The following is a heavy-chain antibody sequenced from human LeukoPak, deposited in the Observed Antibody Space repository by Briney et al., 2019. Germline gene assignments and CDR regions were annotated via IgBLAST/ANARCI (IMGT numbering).Heavy chain of an antibody. J-gene: IGHJ4*02. V-gene: IGHV3-9*01. CDR1: GFTFDDYA. D-gene: IGHD2-2*01. Sequence: PGGSLRLSCAASGFTFDDYAMHWVRQAPGKGLEWVSGISWNSGNIAYADSVKGRFTISRDNSKNTLYLQMNSLRAEDTAVYYCARALDIVVVPAPFGYWGQGTLVTVSS. CDR3: ARALDIVVVPAPFGY. CDR2: ISWNSGNI.